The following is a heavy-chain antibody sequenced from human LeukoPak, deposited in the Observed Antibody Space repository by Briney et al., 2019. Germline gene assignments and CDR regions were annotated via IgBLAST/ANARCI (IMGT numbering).Heavy chain of an antibody. CDR1: GYTLTELS. CDR2: FDPEDGET. V-gene: IGHV1-24*01. J-gene: IGHJ4*02. Sequence: GASVKVPCKVSGYTLTELSMHWVRQAPGKGLEWMGGFDPEDGETIYAQKFQGRVTMTEDTSTDTAYMELSSLRSEDTAVYYCATDPPAHCSSTSCYGYWGQGTLVTVSS. D-gene: IGHD2-2*01. CDR3: ATDPPAHCSSTSCYGY.